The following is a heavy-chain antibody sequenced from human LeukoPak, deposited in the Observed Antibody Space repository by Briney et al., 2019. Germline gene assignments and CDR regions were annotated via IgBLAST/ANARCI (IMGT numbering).Heavy chain of an antibody. Sequence: SETLSLTCTVSGGSISSYYWSWLRQPPGKGLEWIGYIYYSGSTNYNPSLKSRVTISVDTSKNQFSLKLSSVTAADTAVYYCARNTIFGGISYYYYMDVWGKGTTVTVSS. V-gene: IGHV4-59*08. D-gene: IGHD3-3*01. CDR3: ARNTIFGGISYYYYMDV. CDR2: IYYSGST. CDR1: GGSISSYY. J-gene: IGHJ6*03.